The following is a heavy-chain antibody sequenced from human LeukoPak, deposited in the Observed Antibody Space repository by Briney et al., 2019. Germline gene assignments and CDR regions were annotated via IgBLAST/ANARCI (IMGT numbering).Heavy chain of an antibody. Sequence: ASVKVSCKASGYTFNTYGISWVRQAPGQGLEWLGWISGVNGNTDYAQKFQGRVTMTTDTSTSTAYMELRSLRSDDTAVYYCARDLVMGSSSGYWGQGTLVIVSS. CDR1: GYTFNTYG. D-gene: IGHD6-6*01. V-gene: IGHV1-18*01. J-gene: IGHJ4*02. CDR3: ARDLVMGSSSGY. CDR2: ISGVNGNT.